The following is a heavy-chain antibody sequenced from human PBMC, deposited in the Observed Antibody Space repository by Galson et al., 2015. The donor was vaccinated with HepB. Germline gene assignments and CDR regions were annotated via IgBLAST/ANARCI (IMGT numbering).Heavy chain of an antibody. CDR2: IYYIGNT. CDR3: ARAVFSSSSWFDP. V-gene: IGHV4-59*01. CDR1: GGSISSYY. J-gene: IGHJ5*02. D-gene: IGHD6-6*01. Sequence: ETLSLTCTVSGGSISSYYWSWIRQPPGKGLEWIGYIYYIGNTDYNPSLKSRVTISLDTSKNQFSLKLTSVTAADTAVYYCARAVFSSSSWFDPWGQGTLVTVSS.